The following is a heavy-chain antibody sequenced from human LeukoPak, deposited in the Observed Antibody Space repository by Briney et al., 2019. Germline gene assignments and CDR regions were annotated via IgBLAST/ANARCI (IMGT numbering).Heavy chain of an antibody. J-gene: IGHJ2*01. CDR1: GASLRGSY. D-gene: IGHD1-14*01. V-gene: IGHV4-34*01. CDR3: ARGGNGWYFDL. Sequence: SETLSLTCAVPGASLRGSYWSWIRQPPGKGLQWIGQIDHSGSTHSIPSLKSRVTISLDTSQSQVSLKVNSVTAADTAVYFCARGGNGWYFDLWGRGTLVTVSS. CDR2: IDHSGST.